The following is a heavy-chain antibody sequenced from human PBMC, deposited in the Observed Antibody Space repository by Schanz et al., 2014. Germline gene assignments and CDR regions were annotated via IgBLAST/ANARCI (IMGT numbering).Heavy chain of an antibody. Sequence: QVQLQESGPGLVKPSETLSLTCAVSGASVSSFYWSWIRQPAGKGLEWIGHVYATGRTKYNPSLKSRVTMSVDTSQKQLSLKLPSVTAADTAVYYCARTLVNGSRKWFVPWGPGTQVTVSS. CDR1: GASVSSFY. J-gene: IGHJ5*02. CDR2: VYATGRT. V-gene: IGHV4-4*07. CDR3: ARTLVNGSRKWFVP. D-gene: IGHD3-10*01.